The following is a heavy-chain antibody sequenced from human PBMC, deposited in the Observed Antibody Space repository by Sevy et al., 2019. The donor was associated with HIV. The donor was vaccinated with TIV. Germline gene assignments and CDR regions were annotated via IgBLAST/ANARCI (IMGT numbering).Heavy chain of an antibody. V-gene: IGHV3-48*03. CDR2: ISSSGSTI. D-gene: IGHD5-18*01. CDR3: ARVGYVDTSMVSAFDI. CDR1: GFTFSSYE. J-gene: IGHJ3*02. Sequence: GGSLRLSCAASGFTFSSYEMNWVRQAPGKGLEWVSYISSSGSTIYYADSVKGRFTISRDNAKNSLYLQMNSLRAEDPAIYYCARVGYVDTSMVSAFDIWGQGTMVTVSS.